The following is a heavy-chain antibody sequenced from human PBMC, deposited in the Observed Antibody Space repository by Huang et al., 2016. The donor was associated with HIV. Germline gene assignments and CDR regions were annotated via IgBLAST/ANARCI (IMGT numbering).Heavy chain of an antibody. J-gene: IGHJ4*02. V-gene: IGHV4-59*01. D-gene: IGHD3-22*01. Sequence: QVQLQESGPGLVKSSETLSLTCAVFGVSINGYYWSWIRQPPGKGLEWIGYISYSGNTNYTPSLRSRISMSLDTSKKHFALKLRSVTAADTAIYYCARSTWRYSSGSRQNYLDHWGQGTLVTVSS. CDR3: ARSTWRYSSGSRQNYLDH. CDR2: ISYSGNT. CDR1: GVSINGYY.